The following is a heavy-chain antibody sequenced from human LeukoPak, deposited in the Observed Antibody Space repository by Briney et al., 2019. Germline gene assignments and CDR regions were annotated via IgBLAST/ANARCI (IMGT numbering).Heavy chain of an antibody. D-gene: IGHD5-24*01. Sequence: SETLSLTRTVSGGSISSSIYYWGWFRQPPGKGLEWIGSIYYNVATYYNSSLKSRVTISVDTSKNHLSLKQSSVTAADTAVYYCARVRDGYNRNWAYWGQGTLVTVSS. CDR2: IYYNVAT. J-gene: IGHJ4*02. V-gene: IGHV4-39*02. CDR3: ARVRDGYNRNWAY. CDR1: GGSISSSIYY.